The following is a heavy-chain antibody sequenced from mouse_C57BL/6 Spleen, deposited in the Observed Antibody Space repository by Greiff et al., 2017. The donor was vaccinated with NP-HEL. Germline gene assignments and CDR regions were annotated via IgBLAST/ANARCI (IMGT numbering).Heavy chain of an antibody. CDR3: ARRGYGYLYYFDY. CDR1: GYTFTDYN. J-gene: IGHJ2*01. D-gene: IGHD2-2*01. CDR2: INPNNGGT. Sequence: VQLQQSGPELVKPGASVKIPCKASGYTFTDYNMDWVKQSHGKSLEWIGDINPNNGGTIYNQKFKGKATLTVDKSSSTAYMELRSLTSEDTSVYYCARRGYGYLYYFDYWGQGTTLTVSS. V-gene: IGHV1-18*01.